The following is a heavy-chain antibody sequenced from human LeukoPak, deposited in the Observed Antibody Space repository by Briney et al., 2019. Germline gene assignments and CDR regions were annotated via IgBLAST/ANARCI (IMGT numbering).Heavy chain of an antibody. J-gene: IGHJ4*02. CDR3: ARGLGLPY. Sequence: YWXWIRQPPGKGLEWIGEINHSGSTNYNPSLTSRVTISVDTSKNQFSLKLSSVTAADTAVYYCARGLGLPYWGQGTLVTVSS. CDR2: INHSGST. CDR1: Y. V-gene: IGHV4-34*01. D-gene: IGHD3/OR15-3a*01.